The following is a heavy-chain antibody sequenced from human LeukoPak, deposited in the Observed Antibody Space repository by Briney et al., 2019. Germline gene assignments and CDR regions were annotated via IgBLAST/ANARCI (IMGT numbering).Heavy chain of an antibody. D-gene: IGHD3-22*01. CDR3: ASSGYYPYFDY. J-gene: IGHJ4*02. CDR2: INHSGST. CDR1: GGSFSGYY. Sequence: SETLSLTCAVYGGSFSGYYWSWIRRPPGKGLEWIGEINHSGSTNYNPSLKSRVTISVDTSKNQFSLKLSSVTAADTAVYYCASSGYYPYFDYWGQGTLVTVSS. V-gene: IGHV4-34*01.